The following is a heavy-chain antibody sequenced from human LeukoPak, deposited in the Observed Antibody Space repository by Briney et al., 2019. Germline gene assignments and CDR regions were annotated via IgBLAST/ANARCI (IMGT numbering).Heavy chain of an antibody. CDR3: AKSLSGGGYYFEY. J-gene: IGHJ4*02. CDR1: GFTFSNYA. CDR2: ISDSGGST. Sequence: GGSLRLSCASSGFTFSNYAMTWVRQAPGKGLEWVSGISDSGGSTYYADSVKGRFTISRDNSKNTLYLQMNSLRAEDTAVYYCAKSLSGGGYYFEYWGQGTLVTVSS. D-gene: IGHD3-10*01. V-gene: IGHV3-23*01.